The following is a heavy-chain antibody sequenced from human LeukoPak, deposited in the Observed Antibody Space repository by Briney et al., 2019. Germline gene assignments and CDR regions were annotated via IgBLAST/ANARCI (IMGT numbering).Heavy chain of an antibody. CDR3: ARGGESIAAAGTGY. CDR2: IIPIFGTA. V-gene: IGHV1-69*06. J-gene: IGHJ4*02. Sequence: SVKVSCKASGGTFSSYAISWVRQAPGQGLEWMGGIIPIFGTANYAQKFQGRVTITADKSTSTAYMELSSLRSEDTAVYYCARGGESIAAAGTGYWGQGTLVTVSS. CDR1: GGTFSSYA. D-gene: IGHD6-13*01.